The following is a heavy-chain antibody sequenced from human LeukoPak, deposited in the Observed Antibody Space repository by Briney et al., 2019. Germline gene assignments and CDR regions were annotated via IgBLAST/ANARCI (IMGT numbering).Heavy chain of an antibody. CDR1: GFTFSSYS. CDR2: ISSSSSYI. Sequence: GGSLRLSCAASGFTFSSYSMNWVRQAPGKGLEWVSSISSSSSYIYYADSAKGRFTISRDNAKNSLYLQMNSLRAEDTAVYYCASSRKTDAFDIWGQGTMVTVSS. CDR3: ASSRKTDAFDI. D-gene: IGHD6-13*01. V-gene: IGHV3-21*01. J-gene: IGHJ3*02.